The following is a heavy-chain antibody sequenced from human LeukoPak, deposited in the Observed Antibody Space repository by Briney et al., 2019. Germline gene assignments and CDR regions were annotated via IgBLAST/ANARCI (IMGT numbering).Heavy chain of an antibody. V-gene: IGHV5-51*01. CDR1: GYIFTTYW. CDR3: ARHGVGSSWFGFDY. CDR2: IHPGDSDT. D-gene: IGHD6-13*01. Sequence: GESPKISCKVSGYIFTTYWIGWVRQMPGKGLEWMGIIHPGDSDTRYNPSIQGQVTISADKSISTAYLLWSSLKASDTAMYYCARHGVGSSWFGFDYWGQGTLVTVSS. J-gene: IGHJ4*02.